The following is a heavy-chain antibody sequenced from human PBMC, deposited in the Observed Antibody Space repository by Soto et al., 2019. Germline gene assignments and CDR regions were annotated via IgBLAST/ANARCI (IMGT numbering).Heavy chain of an antibody. V-gene: IGHV1-18*01. Sequence: TSVKVSCKASGYRFTSYGISWVRQAPGQGLEWLGWISAYDDNTKYAQTLQGRVSMSTDTSTNTAYMELRSLRSDDTAMYYCARGGYYDSSGSRNYHYYGMNVWGQGTTVTVSS. CDR1: GYRFTSYG. D-gene: IGHD3-22*01. CDR3: ARGGYYDSSGSRNYHYYGMNV. J-gene: IGHJ6*02. CDR2: ISAYDDNT.